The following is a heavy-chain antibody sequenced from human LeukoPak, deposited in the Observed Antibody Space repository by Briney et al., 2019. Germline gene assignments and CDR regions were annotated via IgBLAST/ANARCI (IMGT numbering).Heavy chain of an antibody. Sequence: PSETLSLTCTVSGGSISSGSYYWSWIRQPPGKGLEWIGYIYYSGSTNYNPSLKSRVTISVDTSKNQFSLKLSSVTAADTAVYYCASHYTRDGSYYFDYWGQGTLVTVSS. J-gene: IGHJ4*02. CDR2: IYYSGST. V-gene: IGHV4-61*01. D-gene: IGHD5-24*01. CDR3: ASHYTRDGSYYFDY. CDR1: GGSISSGSYY.